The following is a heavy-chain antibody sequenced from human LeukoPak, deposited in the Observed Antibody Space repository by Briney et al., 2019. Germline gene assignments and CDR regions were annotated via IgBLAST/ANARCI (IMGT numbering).Heavy chain of an antibody. CDR2: MSIYNGNT. V-gene: IGHV1-18*01. D-gene: IGHD3-3*01. CDR3: ARITYDFWSGYYMPDDP. Sequence: EASVKVSCKASGYTFTNYGISWVRQAPGQGLEWMGWMSIYNGNTDYAQKLRGRVTMTTDTSTSTAYMELRSLRSDDTAVYYCARITYDFWSGYYMPDDPWGQGTLVTVSS. J-gene: IGHJ5*02. CDR1: GYTFTNYG.